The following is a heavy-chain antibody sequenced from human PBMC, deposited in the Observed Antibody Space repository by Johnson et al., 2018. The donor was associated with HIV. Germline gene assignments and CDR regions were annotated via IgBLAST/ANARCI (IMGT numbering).Heavy chain of an antibody. J-gene: IGHJ3*02. V-gene: IGHV3-30-3*01. CDR1: GFTSTNCA. D-gene: IGHD6-6*01. Sequence: QVQLVESGGGVVQPGRSLRLSCAASGFTSTNCARHWVRQAPGISYDGSNNYYADCVKGRFTVSRDNSTNTLFLQMNSLRVEDTAVYWCARDLPWSSSSFDAFDIWGQGTMVTVSS. CDR3: ARDLPWSSSSFDAFDI. CDR2: ISYDGSNN.